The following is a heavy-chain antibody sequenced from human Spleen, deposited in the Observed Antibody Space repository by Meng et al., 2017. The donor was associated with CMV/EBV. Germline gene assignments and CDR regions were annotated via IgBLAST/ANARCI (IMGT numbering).Heavy chain of an antibody. J-gene: IGHJ6*02. D-gene: IGHD6-13*01. CDR2: IRSSGSTI. CDR1: GFSFSDYY. CDR3: AREGRSYSSSWYVNYYGMDV. Sequence: GGSLRLSCAASGFSFSDYYMSWIRQAPGKGLEWVSYIRSSGSTIYYADSVKGRFTISRDNAKNSLYLQMNSLRGEDTAVYYCAREGRSYSSSWYVNYYGMDVWGQGTTVTVSS. V-gene: IGHV3-11*04.